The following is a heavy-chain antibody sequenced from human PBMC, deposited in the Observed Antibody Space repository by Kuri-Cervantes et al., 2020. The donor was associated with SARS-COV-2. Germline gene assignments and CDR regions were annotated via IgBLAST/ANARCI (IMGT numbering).Heavy chain of an antibody. J-gene: IGHJ4*02. CDR2: NDWDDDK. Sequence: SGPTLVKPTQTLTLTCTFSGFSLSTSGGCGRWIRQPPGKALEWLARNDWDDDKYYSTSLKTRLTIYKDTSKYQVVLTMTNMDPVDTATYYGAHRHSGFWSGFFAYWGQGTLVTVSS. CDR1: GFSLSTSGGC. CDR3: AHRHSGFWSGFFAY. D-gene: IGHD3-3*01. V-gene: IGHV2-70*12.